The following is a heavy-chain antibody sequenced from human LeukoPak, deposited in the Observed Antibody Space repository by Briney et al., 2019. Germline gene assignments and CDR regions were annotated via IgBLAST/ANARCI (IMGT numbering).Heavy chain of an antibody. J-gene: IGHJ3*02. CDR3: ARTILIDETAFDI. D-gene: IGHD2-8*01. CDR1: GGAISGYY. Sequence: KPSETLTLTCTVSGGAISGYYWSWIRQPPGKGLEWIGYIFYSGTTNYNPSLKSRVTISVDTSKKRFSLKLSSVTAADTAVYYCARTILIDETAFDIWGQGTMVTVSS. V-gene: IGHV4-59*01. CDR2: IFYSGTT.